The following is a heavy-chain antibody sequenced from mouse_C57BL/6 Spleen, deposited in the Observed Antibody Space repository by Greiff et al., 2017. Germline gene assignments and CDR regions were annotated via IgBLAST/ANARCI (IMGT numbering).Heavy chain of an antibody. CDR2: IDPEGGDT. Sequence: VQLQQSGAELVRPGASVKLSCTASGFTFTDYYMHWVKQRPEQGLEWIGRIDPEGGDTEYAPKFKGKATLTADTSSNTASLQLSSLTSEDTAVYYCTTEGNYGYAMDDWGQGTSVTVSS. V-gene: IGHV14-1*01. CDR1: GFTFTDYY. CDR3: TTEGNYGYAMDD. J-gene: IGHJ4*01. D-gene: IGHD1-1*01.